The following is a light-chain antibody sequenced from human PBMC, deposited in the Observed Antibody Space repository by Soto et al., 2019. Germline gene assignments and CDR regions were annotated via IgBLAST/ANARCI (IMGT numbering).Light chain of an antibody. Sequence: EIVLPQSPGTLSLSPGERATLSCRASQGVSSKYLAWYQQKPGQAPRLLIYGPSSRATGISARFRGSGSGTDFTLTISRLEPEDFAVYYCQQNDSSPSWTFGQGTKVDI. V-gene: IGKV3-20*01. J-gene: IGKJ1*01. CDR2: GPS. CDR1: QGVSSKY. CDR3: QQNDSSPSWT.